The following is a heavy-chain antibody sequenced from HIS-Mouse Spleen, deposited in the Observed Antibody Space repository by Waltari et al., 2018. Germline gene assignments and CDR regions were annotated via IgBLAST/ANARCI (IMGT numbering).Heavy chain of an antibody. CDR3: AREIPYSSSWYDWYFDL. CDR2: SYYSGSN. Sequence: QLQLQESGPGLVKPSDTLSLTCTVSGGSISSSSYYWGWIRQPPGKGLEWVGSSYYSGSNYYNPSRKSRVTISVETSKNQFSLKLSSVTAADTAVYYCAREIPYSSSWYDWYFDLWGRGTLVTVSS. D-gene: IGHD6-13*01. V-gene: IGHV4-39*07. J-gene: IGHJ2*01. CDR1: GGSISSSSYY.